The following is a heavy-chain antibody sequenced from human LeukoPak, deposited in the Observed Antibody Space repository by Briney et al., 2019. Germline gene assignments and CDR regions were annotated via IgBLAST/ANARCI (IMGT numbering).Heavy chain of an antibody. D-gene: IGHD2-8*02. J-gene: IGHJ6*03. CDR1: GFTFSSYA. Sequence: GGSLRLSCAASGFTFSSYAMHWVRQAPGKGLEWVAVISYDGSNKYYADSVKGRFTISRDNSKNTLYLQMNSLRAEDTAVYYCARGVLVLEGFYYHMDVWGKGTTVTVSS. V-gene: IGHV3-30*04. CDR3: ARGVLVLEGFYYHMDV. CDR2: ISYDGSNK.